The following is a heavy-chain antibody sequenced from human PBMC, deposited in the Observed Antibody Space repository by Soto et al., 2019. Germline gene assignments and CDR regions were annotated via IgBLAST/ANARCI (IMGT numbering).Heavy chain of an antibody. CDR1: GFTFSSYG. Sequence: QVQLVESGGGVVQPGRSLRLSCAASGFTFSSYGMHWVRQAPGKGLEWVAVIWYDGSNKYYADSVKGRFTISRDNSKNTLYLQMNSLRAEDTAVYYCARDRIAVAGTFYYGMDVWGQGTTVTVSS. V-gene: IGHV3-33*01. CDR2: IWYDGSNK. J-gene: IGHJ6*02. CDR3: ARDRIAVAGTFYYGMDV. D-gene: IGHD6-19*01.